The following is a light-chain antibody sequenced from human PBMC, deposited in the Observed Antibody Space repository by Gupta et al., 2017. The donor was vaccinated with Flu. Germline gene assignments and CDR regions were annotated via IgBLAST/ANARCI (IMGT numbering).Light chain of an antibody. CDR3: RQSEGWPWT. CDR1: QSLVFIDGSAY. J-gene: IGKJ1*01. V-gene: IGKV2-30*01. Sequence: DALMTQSPLSLPVTLGQPASISCRSSQSLVFIDGSAYLSWFHQRPGQSPRRLIYKASIRDSGVPDRFSGSGSGTAFTLKISRVEAEDVGVYYCRQSEGWPWTFGQGTKVEIK. CDR2: KAS.